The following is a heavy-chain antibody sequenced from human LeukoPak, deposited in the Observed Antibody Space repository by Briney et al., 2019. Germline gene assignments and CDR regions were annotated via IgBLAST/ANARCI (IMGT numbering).Heavy chain of an antibody. D-gene: IGHD6-13*01. CDR3: ARSSAADDLRLDY. J-gene: IGHJ4*02. CDR1: GGTFSSYA. V-gene: IGHV1-69*05. CDR2: IIPIFGTA. Sequence: SVKVSCKASGGTFSSYAISWVRQAPGQGLEWMGGIIPIFGTANYAQKFQGRVTITTDESTSTAYMELSSLRSEVTAVYYCARSSAADDLRLDYWGQGTLVTVSS.